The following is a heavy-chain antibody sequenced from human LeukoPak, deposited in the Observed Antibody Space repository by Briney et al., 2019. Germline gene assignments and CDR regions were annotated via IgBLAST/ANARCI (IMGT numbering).Heavy chain of an antibody. CDR1: GFTFSSYS. CDR3: AGARLYALPSGA. V-gene: IGHV3-21*01. D-gene: IGHD3-16*01. J-gene: IGHJ5*02. CDR2: ISSSSSYI. Sequence: GGSLRLSCAASGFTFSSYSMNWVRQAPGKGLEWVSSISSSSSYIYYADSVKGRFTISRDNAKNSLYLQMNSLRAEDTAVYYCAGARLYALPSGAWGQGTLVTVSS.